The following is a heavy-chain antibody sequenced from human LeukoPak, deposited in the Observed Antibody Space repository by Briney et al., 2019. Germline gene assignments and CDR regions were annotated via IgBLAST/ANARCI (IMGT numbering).Heavy chain of an antibody. D-gene: IGHD3-22*01. CDR1: DDAIRTNTYY. J-gene: IGHJ4*02. CDR2: IYYSGST. CDR3: ARLSPFGYYDSSGYPFDY. Sequence: SETLSLTCTVSDDAIRTNTYYWGWIRQPPGKGLEWIGSIYYSGSTYCNVYLKSRVTISLDTSKKQFSLKLRSVTAADTAVYYCARLSPFGYYDSSGYPFDYWGQGTLVIVST. V-gene: IGHV4-39*01.